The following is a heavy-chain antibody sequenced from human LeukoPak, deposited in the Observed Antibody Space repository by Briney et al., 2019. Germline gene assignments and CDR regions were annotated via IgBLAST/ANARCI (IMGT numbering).Heavy chain of an antibody. CDR3: ARERASGYCDSGVFDY. CDR1: GFTFSSYA. Sequence: PGGSLRLSCAASGFTFSSYAMPWVRQAPGKGLEYVSAISSNGGSTYYANSVKGRFTISRDNSKNTLYLQMGSLRAEDMAVYYCARERASGYCDSGVFDYWGQGTLVTVSS. V-gene: IGHV3-64*01. D-gene: IGHD4-17*01. CDR2: ISSNGGST. J-gene: IGHJ4*02.